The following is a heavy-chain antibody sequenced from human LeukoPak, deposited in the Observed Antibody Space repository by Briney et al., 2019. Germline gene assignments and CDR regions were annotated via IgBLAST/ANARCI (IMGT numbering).Heavy chain of an antibody. CDR3: ARDCSGGSCYPRRAFDI. Sequence: PSETLSLTCTVSGGSISSYYWSWIRQPPGKGLEWIGYIYYSGSTNYNPSLKSRVTISVDTSKNQFSLKLSSVTAADTAVYYCARDCSGGSCYPRRAFDIWGQGTMVTVSS. CDR2: IYYSGST. J-gene: IGHJ3*02. V-gene: IGHV4-59*01. D-gene: IGHD2-15*01. CDR1: GGSISSYY.